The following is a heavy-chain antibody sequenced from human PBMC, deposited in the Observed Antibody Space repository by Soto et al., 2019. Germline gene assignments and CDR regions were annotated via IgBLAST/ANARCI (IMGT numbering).Heavy chain of an antibody. CDR1: GYTFTSYA. Sequence: QVQLVQSGAEEKKPGASVKVSCKASGYTFTSYAMHWVRQAPGQRLEWMGWINAGNGNTNYSQKFQGRVTITRDTPATTDYMEMSSLRAEATAVYYCARYRRWIGELRSRYYCGKDVWGQGATVTV. V-gene: IGHV1-3*05. CDR2: INAGNGNT. D-gene: IGHD3-10*01. CDR3: ARYRRWIGELRSRYYCGKDV. J-gene: IGHJ6*02.